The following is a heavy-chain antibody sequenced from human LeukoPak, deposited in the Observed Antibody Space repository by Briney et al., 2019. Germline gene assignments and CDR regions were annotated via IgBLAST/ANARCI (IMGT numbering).Heavy chain of an antibody. CDR3: AREEWWFDS. V-gene: IGHV3-7*01. D-gene: IGHD2-8*01. CDR2: IKQDGSEK. J-gene: IGHJ5*01. CDR1: GFTFSSCA. Sequence: GGSLRLSCAASGFTFSSCAMSWVRQAPGKGLEWVANIKQDGSEKNYVDSLKGRFTISRDNAKNSVYLQMNSLRVEDTAVYYCAREEWWFDSWGQGTRVTVSS.